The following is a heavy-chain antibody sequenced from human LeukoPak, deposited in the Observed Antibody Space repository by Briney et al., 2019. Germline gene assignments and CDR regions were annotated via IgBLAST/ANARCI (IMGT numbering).Heavy chain of an antibody. J-gene: IGHJ4*02. CDR2: MYYSGTT. Sequence: SETLSLTCTVSVGSISRGNYYWPWIRQPPGKGLEWIASMYYSGTTFYSPSLKSRVTISVDTSKNQLSLKMGSVTAADTAVYYWAGHPARDGSAFAFWGQGTLVTVSS. CDR3: AGHPARDGSAFAF. V-gene: IGHV4-39*01. CDR1: VGSISRGNYY.